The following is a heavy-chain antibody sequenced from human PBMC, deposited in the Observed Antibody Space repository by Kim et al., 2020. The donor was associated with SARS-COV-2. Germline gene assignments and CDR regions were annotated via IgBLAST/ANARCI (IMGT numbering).Heavy chain of an antibody. Sequence: YADSVKDRFTISRNNAKNSLYLQMNNRSAEDPSVYYCTRDSGDILNWFDPWSQGTLVTVSS. D-gene: IGHD2-15*01. CDR3: TRDSGDILNWFDP. V-gene: IGHV3-11*05. J-gene: IGHJ5*02.